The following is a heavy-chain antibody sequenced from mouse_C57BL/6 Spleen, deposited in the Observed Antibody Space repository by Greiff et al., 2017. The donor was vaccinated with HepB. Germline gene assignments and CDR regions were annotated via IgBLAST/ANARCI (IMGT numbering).Heavy chain of an antibody. J-gene: IGHJ3*01. CDR1: GYAFSSYW. Sequence: LVESGAELVKPGASVKISCKASGYAFSSYWMNWVKQRPGKGLEWIGQIYPGDGDTNYNGKFKGKATLTADKSSSTAYMQLSSLTSEDSAVYFCARFDDLEGFAYWGQGTLVTVSA. CDR3: ARFDDLEGFAY. V-gene: IGHV1-80*01. CDR2: IYPGDGDT.